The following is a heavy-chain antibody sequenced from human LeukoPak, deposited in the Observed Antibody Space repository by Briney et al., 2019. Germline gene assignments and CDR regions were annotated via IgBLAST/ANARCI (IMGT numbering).Heavy chain of an antibody. Sequence: GGSLRLSCAASGFTFSSYSMNWVRQAPGKGLEWVSSISSSSSYIYYADSVKGRFTISRDNAKNSLYLQMNSLRAEDTAVYYCARILEYGEYTTNYYYYYGMDVWGQGTTVTVSS. CDR1: GFTFSSYS. CDR2: ISSSSSYI. CDR3: ARILEYGEYTTNYYYYYGMDV. V-gene: IGHV3-21*04. D-gene: IGHD4-17*01. J-gene: IGHJ6*02.